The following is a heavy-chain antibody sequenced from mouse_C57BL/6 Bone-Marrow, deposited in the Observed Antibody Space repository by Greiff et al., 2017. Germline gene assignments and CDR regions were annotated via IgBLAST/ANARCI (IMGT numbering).Heavy chain of an antibody. V-gene: IGHV1-64*01. CDR2: IHPNSGNT. CDR1: GYTFTSYW. CDR3: AIKSFFAY. Sequence: VQLQQPGAERVKPGASVKLSCKASGYTFTSYWMHWVKQRPGHGLEWIGMIHPNSGNTYYNEKVKSKATLTVDKSASTAYMQLSSLTSDDSAVYYCAIKSFFAYWCQGTRVTVSA. J-gene: IGHJ3*01.